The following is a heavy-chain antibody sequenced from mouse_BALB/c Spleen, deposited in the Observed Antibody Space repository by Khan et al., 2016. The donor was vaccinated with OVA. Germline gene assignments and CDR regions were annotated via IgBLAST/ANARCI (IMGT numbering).Heavy chain of an antibody. CDR3: SRLTYRYAFAD. Sequence: EVQLQESGPSLVKPSQTLSLTCSVTGDSITSGYWSWIRKFPGNKLEYMGYMIYSGNTYYNPSLISRISTTRHTTTNHYYLQLNSVITEDTATYSCSRLTYRYAFADWGQGTLVTVAA. D-gene: IGHD2-14*01. V-gene: IGHV3-8*02. CDR1: GDSITSGY. J-gene: IGHJ3*01. CDR2: MIYSGNT.